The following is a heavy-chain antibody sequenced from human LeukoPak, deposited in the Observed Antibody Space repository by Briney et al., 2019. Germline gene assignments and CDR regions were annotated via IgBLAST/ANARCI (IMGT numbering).Heavy chain of an antibody. V-gene: IGHV3-21*01. CDR3: ARDPTPRYCSGGSCYTHYGMDV. CDR1: GFTFSSYT. Sequence: PGGSLRLSRAASGFTFSSYTMNWVRQAPGKELEWVSSISSSSSYIYYADSVKGRLTISRDNAKNSLYLQMNSLRAEDTAVYYCARDPTPRYCSGGSCYTHYGMDVWGQGTTVTVSS. CDR2: ISSSSSYI. D-gene: IGHD2-15*01. J-gene: IGHJ6*02.